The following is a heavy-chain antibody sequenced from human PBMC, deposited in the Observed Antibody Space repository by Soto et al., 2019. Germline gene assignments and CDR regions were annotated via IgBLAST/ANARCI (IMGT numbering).Heavy chain of an antibody. CDR3: VRFGGAAAGPGDY. Sequence: GGSLRLSCVASEFTFSSYEMNWVRQAPGKGLEWVSYISSSGTTIYYTDSVKGRFTISRDNAKKSLYLQMNSLRAEDTAVYYCVRFGGAAAGPGDYWGQGTLVTVSS. CDR2: ISSSGTTI. V-gene: IGHV3-48*03. J-gene: IGHJ4*02. D-gene: IGHD6-13*01. CDR1: EFTFSSYE.